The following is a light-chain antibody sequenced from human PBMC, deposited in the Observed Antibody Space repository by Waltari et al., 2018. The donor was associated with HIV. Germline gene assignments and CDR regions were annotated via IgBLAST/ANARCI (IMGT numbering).Light chain of an antibody. CDR2: EVS. Sequence: QSALTQPRSVSGSPGQSVTIPCTGTSSDVGGYNYVSWYQQHPGKAPKLMIYEVSNRPSGVSNRFSGSKSGNTASLTISGLQAEDEADYYCSSYTSSSTPVFGGGTKLTVL. CDR3: SSYTSSSTPV. J-gene: IGLJ2*01. CDR1: SSDVGGYNY. V-gene: IGLV2-14*01.